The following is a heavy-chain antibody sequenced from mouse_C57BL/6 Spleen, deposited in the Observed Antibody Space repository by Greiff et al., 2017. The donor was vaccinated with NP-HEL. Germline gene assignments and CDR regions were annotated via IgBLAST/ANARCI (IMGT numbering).Heavy chain of an antibody. J-gene: IGHJ2*01. Sequence: QVQLQQSGAELVRPGASVTLSCKASGYTFTDYEMHWVKQTPVHGLEWIGAIDPETGGTAYNQNFKGKAILTADKSSSTAYMELRSLTSEDSAVYYCTVTITTVVAYYFDYWGQGTTLTVSS. CDR2: IDPETGGT. CDR3: TVTITTVVAYYFDY. D-gene: IGHD1-1*01. V-gene: IGHV1-15*01. CDR1: GYTFTDYE.